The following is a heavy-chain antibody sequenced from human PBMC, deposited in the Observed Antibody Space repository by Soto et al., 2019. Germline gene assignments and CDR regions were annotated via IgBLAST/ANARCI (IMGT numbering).Heavy chain of an antibody. D-gene: IGHD1-26*01. CDR2: INPNSGDT. CDR1: GYTFTGYY. V-gene: IGHV1-2*04. J-gene: IGHJ2*01. Sequence: QVQLVQSGAEVKKPGASVKVSCKASGYTFTGYYMHWVRQAPGQGLEWMGWINPNSGDTKYAQKFQGWVTMTRDTSISTAHMELSRLTSDDRAVYFCARYGTNDFDLWGRGTLVTVSS. CDR3: ARYGTNDFDL.